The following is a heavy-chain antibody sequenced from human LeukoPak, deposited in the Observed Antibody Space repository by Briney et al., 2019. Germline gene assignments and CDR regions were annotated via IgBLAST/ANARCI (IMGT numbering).Heavy chain of an antibody. Sequence: SETLSLTCTVSGGSISSSSYYWGWIRQPPGKGLEWIGSIYYSGSTYYNPSLKSRVTISVDTSKNQFSLKLSSVTAADTAVYYCARDRRVGWFGESYRGVFDYWGQGTLVTVSS. D-gene: IGHD3-10*01. V-gene: IGHV4-39*07. CDR3: ARDRRVGWFGESYRGVFDY. CDR1: GGSISSSSYY. J-gene: IGHJ4*02. CDR2: IYYSGST.